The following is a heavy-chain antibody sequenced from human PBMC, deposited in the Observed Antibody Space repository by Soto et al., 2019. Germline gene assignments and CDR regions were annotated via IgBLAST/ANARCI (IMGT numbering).Heavy chain of an antibody. CDR3: ARFNIVLDRTFDY. D-gene: IGHD2-15*01. Sequence: QVQLVESGGGVVQPGRSLRLSCAASGFTFSSYGMHWVRQAPGKGLEWVSSIWYDGDNKYYADSVKGRFTISRDNSRNTLFLQMNSLRAEDTAVYYCARFNIVLDRTFDYWGQGTMVTVSS. CDR2: IWYDGDNK. CDR1: GFTFSSYG. V-gene: IGHV3-33*01. J-gene: IGHJ4*02.